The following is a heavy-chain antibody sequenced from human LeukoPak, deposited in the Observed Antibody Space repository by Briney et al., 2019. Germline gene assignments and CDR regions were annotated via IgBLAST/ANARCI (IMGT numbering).Heavy chain of an antibody. D-gene: IGHD5-24*01. V-gene: IGHV6-1*01. J-gene: IGHJ4*02. CDR2: TYYRSQWYY. CDR3: VRGNYNFDY. CDR1: GESVSSTRAS. Sequence: SQTLSLTCAISGESVSSTRASWKWIRQSPSRGLEWLGRTYYRSQWYYEYALSVKSRIIISPDTSKNQFSLQLNSVTPEDTAVYYCVRGNYNFDYWGQGSLVTVSS.